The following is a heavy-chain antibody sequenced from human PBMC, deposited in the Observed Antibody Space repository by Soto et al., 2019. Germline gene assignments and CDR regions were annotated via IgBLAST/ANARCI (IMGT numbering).Heavy chain of an antibody. D-gene: IGHD4-17*01. V-gene: IGHV4-31*03. CDR1: GGSISSGGYY. CDR2: IYYSGST. J-gene: IGHJ4*02. Sequence: QVQLQESGPGLVKPSQTLSLTCTVSGGSISSGGYYWSWIRQHPGKGLEWIGYIYYSGSTYYNPSLKSRVTISVDTSKNQFSRKLSSVTAADTAVYYCARGDITVTKPIYDYWGQGTLVTVSS. CDR3: ARGDITVTKPIYDY.